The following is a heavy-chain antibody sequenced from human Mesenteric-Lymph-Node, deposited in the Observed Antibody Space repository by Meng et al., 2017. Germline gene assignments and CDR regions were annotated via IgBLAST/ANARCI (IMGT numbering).Heavy chain of an antibody. V-gene: IGHV4-38-2*01. Sequence: SETLSLTCAVPRYSISSGYYWNWTRQPPGKWLEWIGSIYHSGNTYYNPSLKSRVTISVDTSKNQFSLKLGSVTAADTAVYYCARVRYCSSTSCYKNWFDPWGQGTLVTVSS. J-gene: IGHJ5*02. CDR3: ARVRYCSSTSCYKNWFDP. CDR1: RYSISSGYY. D-gene: IGHD2-2*02. CDR2: IYHSGNT.